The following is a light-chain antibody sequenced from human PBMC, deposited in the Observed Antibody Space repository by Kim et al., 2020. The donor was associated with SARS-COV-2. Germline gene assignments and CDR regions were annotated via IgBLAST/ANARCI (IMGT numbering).Light chain of an antibody. Sequence: SSELTQDPAVSVALGQTVRITCQGDSLRNYYASWYQQKPGQAPVLVIYGKNNRPSGIPDSFSGSSSGNTASMTITGAQAEDEADYYCNSRDSSGNHLGVFGTGTKVTVL. J-gene: IGLJ1*01. V-gene: IGLV3-19*01. CDR2: GKN. CDR3: NSRDSSGNHLGV. CDR1: SLRNYY.